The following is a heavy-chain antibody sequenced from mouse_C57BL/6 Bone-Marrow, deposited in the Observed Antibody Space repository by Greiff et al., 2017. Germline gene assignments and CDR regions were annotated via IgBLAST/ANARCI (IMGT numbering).Heavy chain of an antibody. CDR3: ARRNLYYYGSSPFAY. D-gene: IGHD1-1*01. Sequence: VHVKQSGPELVKPGASVKISCKASGYSFTGYYMNWVKQSPEKSLEWIGEINPSTGGTTSNQKFKAKATLTVDKSSSTAYMQLKSLTSEDSAVYYCARRNLYYYGSSPFAYWGQGTLVTVSA. V-gene: IGHV1-42*01. CDR2: INPSTGGT. J-gene: IGHJ3*01. CDR1: GYSFTGYY.